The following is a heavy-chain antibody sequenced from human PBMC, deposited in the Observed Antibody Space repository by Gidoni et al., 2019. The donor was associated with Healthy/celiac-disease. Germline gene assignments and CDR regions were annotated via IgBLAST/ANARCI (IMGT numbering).Heavy chain of an antibody. Sequence: MGIINPSGGSTSYAQKFQGRVTMTRDTSTSTVYMELSSLRSEDTAVYYCARGPTGSSWRFDYWGQGTLVTVSS. CDR3: ARGPTGSSWRFDY. J-gene: IGHJ4*02. CDR2: INPSGGST. D-gene: IGHD6-13*01. V-gene: IGHV1-46*01.